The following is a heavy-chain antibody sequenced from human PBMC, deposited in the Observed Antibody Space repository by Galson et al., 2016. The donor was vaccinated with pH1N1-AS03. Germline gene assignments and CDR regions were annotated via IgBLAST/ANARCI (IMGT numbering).Heavy chain of an antibody. V-gene: IGHV3-9*01. CDR1: GFTFDDYA. Sequence: SLRLSCAASGFTFDDYAMHWVRQGPGKGPEWVSSINWNGDTRGYADSVKGRFTISRDNANNSVYLQMESLRTEDTALYFCVYDSSDLYYFEYCCRGAQVTVSS. J-gene: IGHJ4*02. CDR3: VYDSSDLYYFEY. CDR2: INWNGDTR. D-gene: IGHD3-22*01.